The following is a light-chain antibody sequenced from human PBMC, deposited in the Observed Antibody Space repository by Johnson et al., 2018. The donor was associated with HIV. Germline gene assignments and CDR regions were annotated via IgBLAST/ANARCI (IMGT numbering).Light chain of an antibody. CDR3: VAWDSGLTAHFV. J-gene: IGLJ1*01. CDR1: SSNIGNNY. Sequence: QSVLTQPPSVSAAPGQKVTISCSGTSSNIGNNYVSWYQQFPGTAPKLVIYENKKRPSGIADRFSASKSGTSATLDLTGLPTGDEADYYCVAWDSGLTAHFVFGSGTTITVL. CDR2: ENK. V-gene: IGLV1-51*01.